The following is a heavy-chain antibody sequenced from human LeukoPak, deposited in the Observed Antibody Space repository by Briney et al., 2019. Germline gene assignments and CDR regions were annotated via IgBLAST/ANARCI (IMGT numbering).Heavy chain of an antibody. CDR2: IYYSGST. CDR3: ARHLWYYDSSGQPGAFDI. CDR1: GGSISSSSYY. D-gene: IGHD3-22*01. J-gene: IGHJ3*02. Sequence: PSETLSLTCTVSGGSISSSSYYWGWIRQPPGKGLEWIGSIYYSGSTYYNPSLKSRVTISVDTSKNQFSLKLSSVTAADTAVYYCARHLWYYDSSGQPGAFDIWGQGTMVTVSS. V-gene: IGHV4-39*01.